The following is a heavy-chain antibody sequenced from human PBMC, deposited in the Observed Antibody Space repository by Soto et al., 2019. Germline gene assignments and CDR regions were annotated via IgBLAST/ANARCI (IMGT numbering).Heavy chain of an antibody. CDR1: GGTFSSYA. CDR2: IIPIFGTA. CDR3: ARAGRGFGELFEPFNWFDP. D-gene: IGHD3-10*01. Sequence: QVQLVQSGAEVKKPGSSVKVSCKASGGTFSSYAISWVRQAPGQGLEWMGGIIPIFGTANYAQKFQGRVTITADQSTSTAYMELSSLGSEDTAVYYCARAGRGFGELFEPFNWFDPWGQGTLVTVSS. J-gene: IGHJ5*02. V-gene: IGHV1-69*12.